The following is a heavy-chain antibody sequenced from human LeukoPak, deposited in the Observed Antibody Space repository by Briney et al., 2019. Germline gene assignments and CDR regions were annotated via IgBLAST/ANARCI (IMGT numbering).Heavy chain of an antibody. V-gene: IGHV3-30*03. D-gene: IGHD4-17*01. CDR1: GFTFDDYG. CDR2: ISYDGSNR. J-gene: IGHJ4*02. Sequence: PGGSLRLSCAASGFTFDDYGMSWVRQAPGKGLEWVAVISYDGSNRYYTDSVKGRFTISRDYSKNTLYLQMNSLRAEDTAVYYCARDRAHDYGDYGGFDYWGQGTLVTVSS. CDR3: ARDRAHDYGDYGGFDY.